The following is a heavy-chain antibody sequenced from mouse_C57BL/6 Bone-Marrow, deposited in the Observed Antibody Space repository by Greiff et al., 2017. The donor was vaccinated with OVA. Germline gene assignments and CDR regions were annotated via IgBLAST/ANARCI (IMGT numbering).Heavy chain of an antibody. CDR3: ARDAEGTGSDWYFDV. D-gene: IGHD4-1*01. Sequence: EVKLVESGGGLVQSGRSLRLSCATSGFTFSDFYMEWVRQAPGKGLEWIAASRNKANDYTTEYSASVKGRFIVSRDTSQSILYLQMNALRAEDTAIYYCARDAEGTGSDWYFDVWGTGTTVTVSS. CDR1: GFTFSDFY. CDR2: SRNKANDYTT. V-gene: IGHV7-1*01. J-gene: IGHJ1*03.